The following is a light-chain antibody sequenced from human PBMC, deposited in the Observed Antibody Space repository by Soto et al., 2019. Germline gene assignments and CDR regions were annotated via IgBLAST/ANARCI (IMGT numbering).Light chain of an antibody. CDR3: QQYNTFSLFT. V-gene: IGKV1-5*01. Sequence: DVQLAQSPSTLPASVGDRVTITCRASQNIDSRLAWYQQKPGKAPKLLVYDASILERGVTSTFSGSGSGTDVTLTISSRQPEDFATYYCQQYNTFSLFTFGPGTKVETK. J-gene: IGKJ3*01. CDR2: DAS. CDR1: QNIDSR.